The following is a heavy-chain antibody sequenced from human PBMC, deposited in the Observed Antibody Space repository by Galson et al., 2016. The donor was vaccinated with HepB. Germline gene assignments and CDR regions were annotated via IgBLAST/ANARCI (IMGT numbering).Heavy chain of an antibody. CDR2: IDPTDSYT. CDR3: ARRGLGSSAIDF. J-gene: IGHJ4*02. V-gene: IGHV5-10-1*01. CDR1: GYSFTNYW. D-gene: IGHD3-10*01. Sequence: QSGAAVKKPGESLRISCQGSGYSFTNYWIIWVRQMPGKGLEWVARIDPTDSYTNYSPSFQGHVTISADKSINTAYLQWNSLKASDTALYYCARRGLGSSAIDFWGQGTLVTVSS.